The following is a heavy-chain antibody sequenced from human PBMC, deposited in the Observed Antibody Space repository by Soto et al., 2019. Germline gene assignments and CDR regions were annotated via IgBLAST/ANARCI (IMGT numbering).Heavy chain of an antibody. D-gene: IGHD2-15*01. J-gene: IGHJ4*02. V-gene: IGHV3-53*01. CDR3: ATVGKYCSGGSCGFFDY. Sequence: PGGSLRLSCAASGFTVSSNYMSWVRQAPGKGLEWVSVIYSGGSTYYADSVKGRFTISRDNSKNTLYLQMNSLRAEDTAVYYCATVGKYCSGGSCGFFDYWGQGTLVTVS. CDR2: IYSGGST. CDR1: GFTVSSNY.